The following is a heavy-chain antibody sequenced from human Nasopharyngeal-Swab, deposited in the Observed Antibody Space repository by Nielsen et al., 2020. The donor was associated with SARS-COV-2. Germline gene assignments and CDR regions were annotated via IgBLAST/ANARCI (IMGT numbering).Heavy chain of an antibody. CDR3: ARDPDDILTGPFDY. CDR1: GFTFSSYA. V-gene: IGHV3-30*04. J-gene: IGHJ4*02. CDR2: ISYDGSNK. Sequence: GESLKISCAASGFTFSSYAMHWVRQAPGKGLEWVAVISYDGSNKYYADSVKGRFTISRANSKNTLYLQMNRLGAEDTAVYYFARDPDDILTGPFDYWGQGTLVTVSS. D-gene: IGHD3-9*01.